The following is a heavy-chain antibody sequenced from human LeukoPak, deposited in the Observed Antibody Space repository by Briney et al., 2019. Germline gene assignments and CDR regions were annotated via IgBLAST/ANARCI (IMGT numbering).Heavy chain of an antibody. CDR2: MFYSGST. CDR3: ARGRYGDYPPFDY. V-gene: IGHV4-61*01. J-gene: IGHJ4*02. CDR1: GGSVSGGSYY. Sequence: SETLSLTCTVSGGSVSGGSYYWSWIRQPPGKGLEWIGYMFYSGSTNYNPSLKSRVTISVDTSKNQMSLKLSSVTAADTAVYYCARGRYGDYPPFDYWGQGTLVTVSS. D-gene: IGHD4-17*01.